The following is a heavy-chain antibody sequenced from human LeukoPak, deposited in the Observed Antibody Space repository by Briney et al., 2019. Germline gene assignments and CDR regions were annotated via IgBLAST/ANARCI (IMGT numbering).Heavy chain of an antibody. CDR1: GFTFSSYG. D-gene: IGHD3-22*01. CDR3: AKDQPPTVVVAAFDY. Sequence: GRSLRLSCAASGFTFSSYGMHWVRQAPGKGLEWVAVISYDGSNKYYADSVKGRFTISRDNSKNTLYLQMNSLRAEDTAVYYCAKDQPPTVVVAAFDYWGQGTLVTVSS. J-gene: IGHJ4*02. CDR2: ISYDGSNK. V-gene: IGHV3-30*18.